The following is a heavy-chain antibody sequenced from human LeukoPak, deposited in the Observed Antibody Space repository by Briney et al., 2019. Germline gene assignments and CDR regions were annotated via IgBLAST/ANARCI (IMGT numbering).Heavy chain of an antibody. D-gene: IGHD1-26*01. CDR1: GGSISSSSYY. Sequence: SETLSLTCTVSGGSISSSSYYWGWIRQPPGKGLEWIGSIYYSRSTYYNPSLKSRVTISVDTSKNQFSLKLSSVTAADTAVYYCARDGIVGATYYYYYMDVWGKGTTVTISS. J-gene: IGHJ6*03. V-gene: IGHV4-39*07. CDR3: ARDGIVGATYYYYYMDV. CDR2: IYYSRST.